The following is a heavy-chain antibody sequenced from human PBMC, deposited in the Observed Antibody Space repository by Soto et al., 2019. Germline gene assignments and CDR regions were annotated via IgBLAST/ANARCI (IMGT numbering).Heavy chain of an antibody. CDR3: ANLIVFHSSYYHDY. D-gene: IGHD1-26*01. CDR1: GVPFSGYY. J-gene: IGHJ4*01. CDR2: INHSGNT. Sequence: SETLSLTCAVYGVPFSGYYWRWIRQSPGKGLEWIGEINHSGNTNYNPSLKRRVTMLVDTSKNQFSLSLSSVTAADTAVYYCANLIVFHSSYYHDYWGHGTLVTVSS. V-gene: IGHV4-34*01.